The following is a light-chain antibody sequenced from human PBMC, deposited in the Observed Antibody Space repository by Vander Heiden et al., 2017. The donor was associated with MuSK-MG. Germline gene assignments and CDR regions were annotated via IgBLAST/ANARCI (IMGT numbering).Light chain of an antibody. V-gene: IGLV2-23*02. CDR1: SRDVGSYNP. J-gene: IGLJ2*01. CDR3: CSYAGSSTVV. CDR2: EVS. Sequence: QSPLTPPASVSGSPGPSITISCTGTSRDVGSYNPGSWYQQHPGKAPKLMIYEVSKRPSGVSNRFSGSKSGNTASLTISGLQAEDEADYYCCSYAGSSTVVFGGGTKLTVL.